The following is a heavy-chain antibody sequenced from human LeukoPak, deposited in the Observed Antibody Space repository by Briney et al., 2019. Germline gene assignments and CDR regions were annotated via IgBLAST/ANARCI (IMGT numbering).Heavy chain of an antibody. J-gene: IGHJ4*02. CDR2: IYYSGST. Sequence: PSETLSLTCTVSGGSISSYYWSWIRQPPGKGLEWIGYIYYSGSTNYNPSLKSRVTISVDTSKNQFSLKLSSVTAADTAVYYRARHEGDIVVVPAAMDYWGQGTLVTVAS. CDR1: GGSISSYY. D-gene: IGHD2-2*01. CDR3: ARHEGDIVVVPAAMDY. V-gene: IGHV4-59*08.